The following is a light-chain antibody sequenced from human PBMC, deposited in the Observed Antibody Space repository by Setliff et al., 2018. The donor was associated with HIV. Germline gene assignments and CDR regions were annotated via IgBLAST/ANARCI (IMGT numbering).Light chain of an antibody. V-gene: IGLV2-14*03. CDR1: SSDIGTYDR. CDR2: DVI. Sequence: QSVLTQPASVSGTPGQSITISCTGSSSDIGTYDRVSWYQQRPDGGPRLIIYDVIHRPSGVPHRFSGSKSGNTASLTISGLQTEDEADYYCMSYLSTNSYVFGTGTRSP. J-gene: IGLJ1*01. CDR3: MSYLSTNSYV.